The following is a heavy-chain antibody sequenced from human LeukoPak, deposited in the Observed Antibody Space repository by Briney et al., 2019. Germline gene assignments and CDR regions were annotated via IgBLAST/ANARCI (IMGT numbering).Heavy chain of an antibody. Sequence: GGSLRLSCADSGFTFSSYAMDRGPQAPGKGLEYVSAISSNGGSTYYANSVKGRFTISRDNSKNTLYLQMGSLRAEDMAVYYCARVVEQGWSGCPSDYWGQGTLVTVSS. J-gene: IGHJ4*02. CDR1: GFTFSSYA. CDR2: ISSNGGST. CDR3: ARVVEQGWSGCPSDY. D-gene: IGHD2-15*01. V-gene: IGHV3-64*01.